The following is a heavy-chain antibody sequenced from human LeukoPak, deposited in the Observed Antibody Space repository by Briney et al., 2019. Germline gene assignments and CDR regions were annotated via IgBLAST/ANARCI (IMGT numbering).Heavy chain of an antibody. D-gene: IGHD3-3*01. V-gene: IGHV2-5*01. Sequence: SGPTLVKPTQTLTLTCTFSGFSLSTSGVGVGWIRQPPGKALEWLALIYWKDDKRYSPSLKSRLTITKDTSKNQVVLTMTNMDPVDTATYYCAHLTYYDFWSGYPPADYWGQGTLVTVS. CDR2: IYWKDDK. CDR1: GFSLSTSGVG. J-gene: IGHJ4*02. CDR3: AHLTYYDFWSGYPPADY.